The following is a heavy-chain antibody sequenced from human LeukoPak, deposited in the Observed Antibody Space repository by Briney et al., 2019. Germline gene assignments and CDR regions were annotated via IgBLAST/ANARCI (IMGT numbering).Heavy chain of an antibody. V-gene: IGHV3-21*01. CDR3: ARDLASYYDSSGYPDY. Sequence: GGSLRLSCAASGFTFSSYSMNWVRQAPGKGLEWVSSISSSSSYISYADSVEGRFTISRDNAKNSLYLQMNSLRAEDTAVYYCARDLASYYDSSGYPDYWGQGTLVTVSS. J-gene: IGHJ4*02. D-gene: IGHD3-22*01. CDR2: ISSSSSYI. CDR1: GFTFSSYS.